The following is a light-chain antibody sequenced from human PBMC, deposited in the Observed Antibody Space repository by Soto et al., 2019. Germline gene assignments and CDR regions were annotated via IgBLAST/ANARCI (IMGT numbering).Light chain of an antibody. J-gene: IGKJ5*01. CDR2: GAS. CDR1: QNIRNN. CDR3: QRYGRPVPIT. Sequence: EIVMTQSPATLSVSPGEMATLSCSASQNIRNNLAWYQQKPGQAPRLLIYGASTRATGISARFSGSGSGTEFTLTISRLEPEDFATYYCQRYGRPVPITFGQGTRLEIK. V-gene: IGKV3-15*01.